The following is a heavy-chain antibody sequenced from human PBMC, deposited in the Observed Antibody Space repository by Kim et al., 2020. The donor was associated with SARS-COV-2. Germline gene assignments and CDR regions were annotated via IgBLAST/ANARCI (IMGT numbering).Heavy chain of an antibody. CDR3: ASSAPLPVLRFLPDASYGMDV. V-gene: IGHV1-8*01. CDR1: GYTFTSYD. Sequence: ASVKVSCKASGYTFTSYDINWVRQATGQGLEWMGWMNPNSGNTGYAQKFQGRVTMTRNTSISTAYMELSSLRSEDTAVYYCASSAPLPVLRFLPDASYGMDVWGQGTTVTVSS. CDR2: MNPNSGNT. D-gene: IGHD3-3*01. J-gene: IGHJ6*02.